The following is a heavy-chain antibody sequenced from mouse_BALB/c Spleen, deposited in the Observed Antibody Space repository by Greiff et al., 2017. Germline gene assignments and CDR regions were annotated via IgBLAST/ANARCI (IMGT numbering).Heavy chain of an antibody. V-gene: IGHV1-69*02. CDR1: GYTFTSYW. Sequence: VQLQQPGAELVKPGASVKLSCKASGYTFTSYWMHWVKQRPGQGLEWIGEIDPSDSYTNYNQKFKGKATLTVDKSSSTAYMQLSSLTSEDSAVYYCASSFTTDYWGQGTSVTVSS. CDR3: ASSFTTDY. J-gene: IGHJ4*01. CDR2: IDPSDSYT.